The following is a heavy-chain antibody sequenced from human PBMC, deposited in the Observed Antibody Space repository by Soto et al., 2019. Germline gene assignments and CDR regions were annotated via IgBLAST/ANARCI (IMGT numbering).Heavy chain of an antibody. CDR1: GFTFSSYG. CDR3: AKEGYSYGDFDY. CDR2: ISYDGSNK. J-gene: IGHJ4*02. V-gene: IGHV3-30*18. Sequence: GGSLRLSCAASGFTFSSYGMHWVRQAPGKGLEWVAVISYDGSNKYYADSVKGRFTISRDNSKNTLYLQMNSLRAEDTAVYYCAKEGYSYGDFDYWRQRTLVTVSS. D-gene: IGHD5-18*01.